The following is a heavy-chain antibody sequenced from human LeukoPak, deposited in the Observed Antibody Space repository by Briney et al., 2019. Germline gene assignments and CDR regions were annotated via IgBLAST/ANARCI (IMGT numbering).Heavy chain of an antibody. CDR2: IWYDGSNK. CDR3: ARDRALWELLTTDAFDI. D-gene: IGHD1-26*01. J-gene: IGHJ3*02. CDR1: GYSFSSYG. V-gene: IGHV3-33*01. Sequence: PGRSLRLSCAASGYSFSSYGMHWVRQAPGKGLEWVAVIWYDGSNKYYADSVKGRFTISRDNSKNTLYLQMNSLRAEDTAVYYCARDRALWELLTTDAFDIWGQGTMVTVSS.